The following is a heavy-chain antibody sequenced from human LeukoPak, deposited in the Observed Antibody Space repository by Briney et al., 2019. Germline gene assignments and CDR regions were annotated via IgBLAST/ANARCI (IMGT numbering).Heavy chain of an antibody. D-gene: IGHD3-16*02. CDR2: IYYSGST. V-gene: IGHV4-39*01. CDR3: ATLARYDYVWGSYHNYYFDY. CDR1: GGSISSSSYY. Sequence: PSETLSLTCTVSGGSISSSSYYWGWIRQPPGKGLEWIGSIYYSGSTYYNPSLKSRVTISVDTSKNQFSLKLSSVTAADTAVYYCATLARYDYVWGSYHNYYFDYWGQGTLVTVSS. J-gene: IGHJ4*02.